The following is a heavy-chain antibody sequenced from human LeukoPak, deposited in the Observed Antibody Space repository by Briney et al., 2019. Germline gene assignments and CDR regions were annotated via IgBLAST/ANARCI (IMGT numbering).Heavy chain of an antibody. CDR3: ARDFADRDPDTSCKWDSYTWFDT. CDR1: GGSFSGYY. J-gene: IGHJ5*02. Sequence: SETLSLTCAVYGGSFSGYYWSWIRQPQGKGLEWIGEINHSGSTNYNPSLKSRVTISVDTSKNQFSLKLSSVTAADTAVYYCARDFADRDPDTSCKWDSYTWFDTWGQGTLVTVSS. D-gene: IGHD1-26*01. V-gene: IGHV4-34*01. CDR2: INHSGST.